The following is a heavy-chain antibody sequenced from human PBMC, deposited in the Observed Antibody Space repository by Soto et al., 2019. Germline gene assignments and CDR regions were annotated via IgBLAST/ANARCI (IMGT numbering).Heavy chain of an antibody. CDR3: ARVGYIAKDYFYYFGLDV. Sequence: SETLSLTCNVSGGSISGGPYYWSWIRQPPGKGLEWIGYTFHSGPSFYNPSLKSRLSISLDTSRNQFSLKMSSVTAADTAVYFCARVGYIAKDYFYYFGLDVWGQGTTVTVSS. D-gene: IGHD6-13*01. CDR1: GGSISGGPYY. J-gene: IGHJ6*02. V-gene: IGHV4-30-4*01. CDR2: TFHSGPS.